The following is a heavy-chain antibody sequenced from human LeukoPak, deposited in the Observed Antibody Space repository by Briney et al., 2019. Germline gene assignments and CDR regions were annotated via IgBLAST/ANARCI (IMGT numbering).Heavy chain of an antibody. Sequence: PSETLSLTCTVSGGSISSYYWSWIRQPPGKGLEWIGYIYYSGSTNYNPSLKSRVTISVDTSKNQFSLKLSSVTAADTAVYYCARVGVKWLHIDYWGQGTLVTVSS. CDR3: ARVGVKWLHIDY. J-gene: IGHJ4*02. V-gene: IGHV4-59*01. D-gene: IGHD5-12*01. CDR2: IYYSGST. CDR1: GGSISSYY.